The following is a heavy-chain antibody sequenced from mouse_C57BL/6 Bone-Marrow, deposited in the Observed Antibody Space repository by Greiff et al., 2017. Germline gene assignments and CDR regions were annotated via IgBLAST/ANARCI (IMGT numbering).Heavy chain of an antibody. V-gene: IGHV1-81*01. Sequence: QVHVKQSGAELARPGASVKLSCKASGYTFTSYGISWVKQRTGQGLEWIGEIYPRSGNTYYNEKFKGKATLTADKSSSTAYMELRSLTSEDSAVYFCARSITTVVAPMDYWGQGTSVTVSS. J-gene: IGHJ4*01. D-gene: IGHD1-1*01. CDR2: IYPRSGNT. CDR1: GYTFTSYG. CDR3: ARSITTVVAPMDY.